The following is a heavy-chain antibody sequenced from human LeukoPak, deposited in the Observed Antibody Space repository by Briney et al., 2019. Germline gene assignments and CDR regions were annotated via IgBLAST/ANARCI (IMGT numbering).Heavy chain of an antibody. CDR1: GFTFSIAW. Sequence: GGSLRLSCAASGFTFSIAWMSWVRQAPGKGLEWVGRTKSRGDGETRDYAAPVKDRFIISRDDSKNTLYLQMNSLRTEDTAIYYCAAVGEWLSNAFNTWGQGTLVTVS. D-gene: IGHD3-3*01. CDR2: TKSRGDGETR. J-gene: IGHJ3*02. CDR3: AAVGEWLSNAFNT. V-gene: IGHV3-15*01.